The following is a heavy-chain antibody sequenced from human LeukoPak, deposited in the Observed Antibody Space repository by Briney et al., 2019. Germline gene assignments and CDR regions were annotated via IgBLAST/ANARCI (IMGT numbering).Heavy chain of an antibody. V-gene: IGHV3-74*01. Sequence: QPGGSLRLSCAASGFTFSSHWMHWVRQAPGKGLVRVSRIKDDGSHTNYADSVKGRFTISRDNAKNTLSLQMNSLRAEDTAVYYCARGSGIITGIDEWGQGTLVTVSS. J-gene: IGHJ4*02. CDR1: GFTFSSHW. CDR2: IKDDGSHT. D-gene: IGHD6-25*01. CDR3: ARGSGIITGIDE.